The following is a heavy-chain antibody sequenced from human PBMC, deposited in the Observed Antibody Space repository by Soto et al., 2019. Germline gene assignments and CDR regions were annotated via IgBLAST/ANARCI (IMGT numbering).Heavy chain of an antibody. J-gene: IGHJ4*02. CDR3: ARRGSGSYYDY. CDR2: ISGSGDST. CDR1: GFTFSSYA. Sequence: EVQLLESGGGLVQPGGSLGLSCAASGFTFSSYAMRWVRQAPGKGLEWVSAISGSGDSTYYADSVKGRFTISRDNSKNTLYLQMNRLRAEDTAVYYCARRGSGSYYDYWGQGTLVTVSS. V-gene: IGHV3-23*01. D-gene: IGHD1-26*01.